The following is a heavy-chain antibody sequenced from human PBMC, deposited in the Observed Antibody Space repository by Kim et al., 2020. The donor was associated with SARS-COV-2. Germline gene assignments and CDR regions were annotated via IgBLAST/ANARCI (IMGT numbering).Heavy chain of an antibody. D-gene: IGHD2-2*01. CDR2: LSGRGDST. J-gene: IGHJ3*01. CDR3: AKDVTRTGLLRYLGAFDG. CDR1: GFTFNNYA. Sequence: GGSLRLSCAASGFTFNNYAMTWVRQAPGKGLEWVSTLSGRGDSTYYADSVKGRFTISRDNSKDILLLQMSSLGAEDTAIDYCAKDVTRTGLLRYLGAFDGWGLGTAVTVSS. V-gene: IGHV3-23*01.